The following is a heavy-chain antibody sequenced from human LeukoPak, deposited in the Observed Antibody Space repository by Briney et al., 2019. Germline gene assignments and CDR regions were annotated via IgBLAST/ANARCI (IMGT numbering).Heavy chain of an antibody. D-gene: IGHD3-3*01. V-gene: IGHV1-2*04. CDR1: GYTFTGYY. CDR2: INPNSGGT. CDR3: ARVYDFWSGYYTHGDY. J-gene: IGHJ4*02. Sequence: VASVKVSCKASGYTFTGYYMHWVRQAPGQGLEWMGWINPNSGGTNYAQKFQGWVTMTRDTSISTAYMELSRLRSDDTAVYYCARVYDFWSGYYTHGDYWGQGTLVTVSS.